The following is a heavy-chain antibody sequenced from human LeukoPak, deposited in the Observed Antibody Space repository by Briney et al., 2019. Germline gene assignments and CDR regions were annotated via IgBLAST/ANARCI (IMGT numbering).Heavy chain of an antibody. CDR2: IYYSGST. CDR1: GGSLSSYY. V-gene: IGHV4-59*08. J-gene: IGHJ4*02. D-gene: IGHD6-13*01. CDR3: ARQVEQQLEFDY. Sequence: SETLSLTCTVSGGSLSSYYWSWIRRPPGKGLEWIGYIYYSGSTNYNPSLKRRVTISVDTSKNQFSLKLSSVTAADTAVYYCARQVEQQLEFDYWGQGTLVTVSS.